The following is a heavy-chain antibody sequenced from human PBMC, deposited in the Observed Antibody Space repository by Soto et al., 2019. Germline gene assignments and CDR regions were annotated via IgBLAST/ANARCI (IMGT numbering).Heavy chain of an antibody. V-gene: IGHV3-30*18. Sequence: QVHLVESGGGVVQPGTSLRLSCVVSGLTFRDSGMHWVRQAPGKGLEWVAVISFDGSERHYRDSVQGRFSISRDNSRNTLYLQMNSLRGDDSAVYYCANGKDGVRDYYGMDVWGQGSTVTVSS. CDR2: ISFDGSER. CDR3: ANGKDGVRDYYGMDV. D-gene: IGHD5-12*01. CDR1: GLTFRDSG. J-gene: IGHJ6*02.